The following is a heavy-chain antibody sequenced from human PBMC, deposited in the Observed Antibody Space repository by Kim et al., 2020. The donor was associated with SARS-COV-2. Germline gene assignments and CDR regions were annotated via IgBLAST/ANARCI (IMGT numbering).Heavy chain of an antibody. CDR2: IYSRVNT. CDR3: ARDGSSVWNIYYGLDI. V-gene: IGHV4-4*07. D-gene: IGHD2-2*01. CDR1: GGSVNTYY. J-gene: IGHJ6*02. Sequence: SETLSLTCTVSGGSVNTYYWSWIRQSAGKGLEWIGRIYSRVNTYSDPSLRSRVTMSVDTSKNEFSLKLSSVTAADTAVYYCARDGSSVWNIYYGLDIWGQGTQVTVSS.